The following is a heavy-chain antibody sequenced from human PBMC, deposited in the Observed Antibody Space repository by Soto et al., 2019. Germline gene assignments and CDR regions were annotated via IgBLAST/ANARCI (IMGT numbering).Heavy chain of an antibody. V-gene: IGHV3-7*01. Sequence: PVGSLIVSCAASGFTFSSYWMSSAREAPGKGLEWVDNIKQDGSEKYYVDSVKGRFTISRDNSKNTLYLQMNSLRAEDTAVYYCAKDHFVERITMIVPPGYWGKRT. CDR2: IKQDGSEK. CDR3: AKDHFVERITMIVPPGY. CDR1: GFTFSSYW. D-gene: IGHD3-22*01. J-gene: IGHJ4*02.